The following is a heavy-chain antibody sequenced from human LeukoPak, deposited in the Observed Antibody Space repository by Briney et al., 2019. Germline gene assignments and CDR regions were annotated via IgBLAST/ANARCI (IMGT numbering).Heavy chain of an antibody. V-gene: IGHV1-2*02. J-gene: IGHJ4*02. CDR1: GYTFTGYY. Sequence: GASVKVSCKASGYTFTGYYMHWVRQSPGQGLEWMGWINPNSGGTNYAQKLQGRVTMTTDTSTSTAYMELRSLRSDDTAVYYCARVGIAAAGFSYLDYWGQGTLVTVSS. D-gene: IGHD6-13*01. CDR3: ARVGIAAAGFSYLDY. CDR2: INPNSGGT.